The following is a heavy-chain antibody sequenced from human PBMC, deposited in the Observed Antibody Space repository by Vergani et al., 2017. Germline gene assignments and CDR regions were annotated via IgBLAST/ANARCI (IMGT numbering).Heavy chain of an antibody. CDR2: IHPADSDT. CDR1: GYSFTNYW. D-gene: IGHD3-22*01. Sequence: EVQLVQSGAEVKKSGEPLKISCQLCGYSFTNYWIGGVRQMPGKGLEWMGIIHPADSDTRYSPSFQGQVTISVDKSNSTAYLQRSSLRASDSAMYYCARLYGRDSSGSKYFDYWGQGTLVTVSS. CDR3: ARLYGRDSSGSKYFDY. J-gene: IGHJ4*02. V-gene: IGHV5-51*01.